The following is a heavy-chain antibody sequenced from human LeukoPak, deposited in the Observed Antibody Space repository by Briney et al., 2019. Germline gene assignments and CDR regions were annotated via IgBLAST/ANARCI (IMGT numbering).Heavy chain of an antibody. CDR1: GYTFTSYY. Sequence: ASVRDSCKASGYTFTSYYMHWVRQAPGQGLEWMGIINPSGGSTSYAQKFQGRVTMTRDTSTSTVYMELSSLRSEDTAVYYCARGDGSSWYEAPFNWFDPLGQGTLVTVSS. CDR3: ARGDGSSWYEAPFNWFDP. D-gene: IGHD6-13*01. V-gene: IGHV1-46*01. CDR2: INPSGGST. J-gene: IGHJ5*02.